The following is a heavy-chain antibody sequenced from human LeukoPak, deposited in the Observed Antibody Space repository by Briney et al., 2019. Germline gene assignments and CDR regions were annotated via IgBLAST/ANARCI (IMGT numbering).Heavy chain of an antibody. V-gene: IGHV3-23*01. CDR1: GFTFSSYA. Sequence: GGSLRLSCAASGFTFSSYAMSWVRQAPGKGLEWVSAISGSGGSTYYADSVKGRFTISRDNSKNTLYLQMNSLRAEDTAVYFCAKGSKSSGWNYWGQGTLVTVSS. D-gene: IGHD6-19*01. J-gene: IGHJ4*02. CDR3: AKGSKSSGWNY. CDR2: ISGSGGST.